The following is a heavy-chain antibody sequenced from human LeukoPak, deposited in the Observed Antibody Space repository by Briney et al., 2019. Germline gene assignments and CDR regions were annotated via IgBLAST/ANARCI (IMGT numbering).Heavy chain of an antibody. J-gene: IGHJ4*02. CDR3: AKAALRYQLLSSLDY. CDR2: ISGSGASI. D-gene: IGHD2-2*01. Sequence: GGSLRLSCAASGFTFSSYAMNWARQAPGKGLEWVSAISGSGASIYYADSVKGRFTISRDNSKNTLYLQMNSLRAEDTAIYYCAKAALRYQLLSSLDYWGQGTLVTVSS. V-gene: IGHV3-23*01. CDR1: GFTFSSYA.